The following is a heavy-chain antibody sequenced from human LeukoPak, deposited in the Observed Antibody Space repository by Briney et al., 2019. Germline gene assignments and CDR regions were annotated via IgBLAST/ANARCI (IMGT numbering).Heavy chain of an antibody. D-gene: IGHD4-11*01. CDR1: GFTFNTCS. V-gene: IGHV3-21*01. J-gene: IGHJ5*02. CDR2: TNSGSSYI. CDR3: ARDPEGGRRLTTVEWFDP. Sequence: PGGSLRHSCVASGFTFNTCSMSWVRQAPGKGLEWVSSTNSGSSYIFYAESVKGRFTISRDNAKNSLYLQMNSLAADDTAVYYCARDPEGGRRLTTVEWFDPWGRGTLVPVSS.